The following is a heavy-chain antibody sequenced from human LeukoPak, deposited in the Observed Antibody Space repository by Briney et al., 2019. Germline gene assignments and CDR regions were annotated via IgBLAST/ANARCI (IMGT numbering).Heavy chain of an antibody. CDR3: AKSDCGSDGCKLLNY. J-gene: IGHJ4*02. V-gene: IGHV3-23*01. CDR2: INGSGDAT. D-gene: IGHD3-10*01. Sequence: PGGSLRLSCAASGFIFSHYTMTWVRQAPGKGLEWVSSINGSGDATLYADSVMGRFTISRDNAKNTVSLQMNNPRAEDTAVYYCAKSDCGSDGCKLLNYWGQGTLVTASS. CDR1: GFIFSHYT.